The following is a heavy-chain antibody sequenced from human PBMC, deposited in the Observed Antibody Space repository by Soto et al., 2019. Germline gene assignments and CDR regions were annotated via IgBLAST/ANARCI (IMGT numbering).Heavy chain of an antibody. J-gene: IGHJ6*02. CDR3: AKDASSLGSIVVVPAAMQVHYYYYGMDV. D-gene: IGHD2-2*01. V-gene: IGHV3-30*18. CDR2: ISYDGSNK. CDR1: GFTFSSYG. Sequence: GGSLRLSCAASGFTFSSYGMHWVRQAPGKGLEWVAVISYDGSNKYYADSVKGRFTISRDNSKNTLYLQMNSLRAEDTAVYYCAKDASSLGSIVVVPAAMQVHYYYYGMDVWGQGTTVTVSS.